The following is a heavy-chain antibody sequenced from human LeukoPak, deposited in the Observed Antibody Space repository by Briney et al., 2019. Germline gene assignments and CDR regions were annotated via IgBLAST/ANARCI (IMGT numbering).Heavy chain of an antibody. D-gene: IGHD2-2*01. Sequence: GGSLRLSCVASGITFSNYAVSWVRQAPEKGLDWVSVISGSAHKIRHADSVKGRFTISRDNSENIVYLQMNNLRAEDTAVYYCAKAPQSYCSSATCYLDYWGQGTLVTVSS. V-gene: IGHV3-23*01. CDR2: ISGSAHKI. CDR1: GITFSNYA. J-gene: IGHJ4*02. CDR3: AKAPQSYCSSATCYLDY.